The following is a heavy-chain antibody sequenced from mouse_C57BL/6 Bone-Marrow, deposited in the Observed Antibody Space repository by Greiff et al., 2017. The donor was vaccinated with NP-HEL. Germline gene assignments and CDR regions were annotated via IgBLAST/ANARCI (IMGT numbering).Heavy chain of an antibody. CDR3: ARNPMDY. J-gene: IGHJ4*01. V-gene: IGHV1-4*01. CDR2: INPSSGYT. CDR1: GYTFTSYT. Sequence: VQLVESGAELARPGASVKMSCKASGYTFTSYTMHWVKQRPGQGLEWIGYINPSSGYTKYNQKFKDKATLTADKSSSTAYMQLSSRTSEDSAVYYCARNPMDYWGQGTSVTVSS.